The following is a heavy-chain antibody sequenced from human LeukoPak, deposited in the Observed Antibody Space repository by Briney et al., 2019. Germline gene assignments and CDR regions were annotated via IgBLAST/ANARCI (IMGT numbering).Heavy chain of an antibody. CDR2: ISYDGSNK. D-gene: IGHD6-13*01. CDR3: AKSTAAGTVYYYYGMDV. Sequence: GGSLRLSCAASGFTFSSYGMHWVRQAPGKGLEWVAVISYDGSNKYYADSVKGRFTISRDNSKNTLYLQMNSLRAEDTAVYCCAKSTAAGTVYYYYGMDVWGQGTTVTVSS. V-gene: IGHV3-30*18. J-gene: IGHJ6*02. CDR1: GFTFSSYG.